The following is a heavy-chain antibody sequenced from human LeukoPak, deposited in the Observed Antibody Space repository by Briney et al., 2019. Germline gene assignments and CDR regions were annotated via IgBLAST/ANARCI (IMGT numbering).Heavy chain of an antibody. J-gene: IGHJ4*02. D-gene: IGHD6-25*01. V-gene: IGHV3-7*03. CDR1: EVNFRNDW. CDR3: ARDSAAHGGF. CDR2: IKQDGSDR. Sequence: GGSLRLSCVVSEVNFRNDWMSWVRQAPGKGLEWVANIKQDGSDRYYVESVKDRFTISRDNAKNSLYLQMNSLRDEDTAVYYCARDSAAHGGFWGQGTPVIVSS.